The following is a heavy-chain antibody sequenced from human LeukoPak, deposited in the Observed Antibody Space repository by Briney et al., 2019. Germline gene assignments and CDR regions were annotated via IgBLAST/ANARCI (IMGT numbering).Heavy chain of an antibody. CDR3: ARDTKLGSKTNYYYYGMDV. D-gene: IGHD7-27*01. V-gene: IGHV1-8*01. Sequence: ASVKVSCKASGYTFTSYDINWVRQATGQGLEWMGWMNPNSGNTGYAQKFQGRVTMTRNTSISTAHMELSSLRSEDTAVYYCARDTKLGSKTNYYYYGMDVWGQGTTVTVSS. J-gene: IGHJ6*02. CDR2: MNPNSGNT. CDR1: GYTFTSYD.